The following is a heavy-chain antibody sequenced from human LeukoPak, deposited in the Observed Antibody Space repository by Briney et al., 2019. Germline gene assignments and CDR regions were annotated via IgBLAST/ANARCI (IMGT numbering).Heavy chain of an antibody. J-gene: IGHJ6*03. CDR3: AKASRFGYSYGPREYFYYMDV. D-gene: IGHD5-18*01. CDR2: ISSSSSYI. CDR1: GFTFSSYS. V-gene: IGHV3-21*04. Sequence: PGTSLRLSCAASGFTFSSYSMNWVRQAPGKGLEWVSSISSSSSYIYYADSVKGRFTISRDNSKNTLYLQMKTLRAEDTAVYYCAKASRFGYSYGPREYFYYMDVWGKGTTVTISS.